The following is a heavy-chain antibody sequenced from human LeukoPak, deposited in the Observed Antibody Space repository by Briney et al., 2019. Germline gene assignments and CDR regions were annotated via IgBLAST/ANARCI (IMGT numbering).Heavy chain of an antibody. V-gene: IGHV1-18*01. D-gene: IGHD3-22*01. CDR1: GYTFTSYG. J-gene: IGHJ4*02. CDR2: ISAYNGNT. Sequence: ASVKVSCKASGYTFTSYGISWVRQAPGQGLEWMGWISAYNGNTNYAQKPQGRVTMTTDTSTSTAYMELRSLRSDDTAVYYCARGSYYYDSSGYYFDYWGQGTLVTVSS. CDR3: ARGSYYYDSSGYYFDY.